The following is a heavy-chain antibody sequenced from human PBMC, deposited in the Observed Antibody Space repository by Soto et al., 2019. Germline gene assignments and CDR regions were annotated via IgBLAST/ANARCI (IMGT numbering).Heavy chain of an antibody. Sequence: GGSLRLSCAASGFTFSSYAMNWVRQAPGKGLEWVSAISGCGSTTYYADSVKGRFTISRDNSKNTLYLQMDSLRAEDTALYYCASKDTGIYYGRFDYWGQGTLVTVSS. J-gene: IGHJ4*02. CDR1: GFTFSSYA. CDR2: ISGCGSTT. CDR3: ASKDTGIYYGRFDY. V-gene: IGHV3-23*01. D-gene: IGHD1-26*01.